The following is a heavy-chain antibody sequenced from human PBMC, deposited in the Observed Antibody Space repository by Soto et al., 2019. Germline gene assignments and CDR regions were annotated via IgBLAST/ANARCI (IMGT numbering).Heavy chain of an antibody. D-gene: IGHD6-19*01. J-gene: IGHJ6*01. CDR2: ISGSGGST. Sequence: GGSLRLSCAASGFTLSSYAMSWVRQAPGKGLEWVSAISGSGGSTYYADSVKGRFTISRDNSKNTLYLQMNSLRAEDTAVYYCAKLRGWYGDYYYGMDVWGQGTTVTVSS. V-gene: IGHV3-23*01. CDR1: GFTLSSYA. CDR3: AKLRGWYGDYYYGMDV.